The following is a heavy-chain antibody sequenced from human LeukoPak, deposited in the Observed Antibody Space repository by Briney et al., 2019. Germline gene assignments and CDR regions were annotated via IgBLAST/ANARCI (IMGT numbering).Heavy chain of an antibody. V-gene: IGHV3-48*02. J-gene: IGHJ3*01. CDR1: GFTFSSYS. CDR3: ARVDAFDL. CDR2: ISGSSRNI. Sequence: GGSLRLSCGASGFTFSSYSMNWVRQAPGKGLEWVSYISGSSRNIYYPDSVRGRFTISRDNAKNSLYLQMNSLRDEDTAVYYCARVDAFDLWGQGTMVTVSS.